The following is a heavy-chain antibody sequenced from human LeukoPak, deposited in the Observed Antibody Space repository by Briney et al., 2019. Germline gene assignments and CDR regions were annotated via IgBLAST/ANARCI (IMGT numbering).Heavy chain of an antibody. D-gene: IGHD3-22*01. V-gene: IGHV1-46*01. CDR1: GYTFTSYY. CDR2: INPSGGST. J-gene: IGHJ4*02. Sequence: GASVKVSCKASGYTFTSYYMRWVRQAPGQGLEWMGMINPSGGSTTYAQKFQGRVTMTEDTSTDTAYMELSSLRSEDTAVYYCATPTASYYYDGWGQGTLVTVSS. CDR3: ATPTASYYYDG.